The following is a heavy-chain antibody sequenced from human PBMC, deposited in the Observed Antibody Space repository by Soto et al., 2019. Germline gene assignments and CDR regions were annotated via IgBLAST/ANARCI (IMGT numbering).Heavy chain of an antibody. V-gene: IGHV3-30*18. J-gene: IGHJ4*02. CDR3: AKDLLSFDYGGFDY. CDR1: GFTFSSYG. D-gene: IGHD4-17*01. CDR2: ISYDGSNK. Sequence: VQLLESGGGLVQPGGSLRLSCAASGFTFSSYGMHWVRQAPGKGLEWVAVISYDGSNKYYADSVKGRFTISRDNSKNTLYLQMNSLRAEDTAVYYCAKDLLSFDYGGFDYWGQGTLVTVSS.